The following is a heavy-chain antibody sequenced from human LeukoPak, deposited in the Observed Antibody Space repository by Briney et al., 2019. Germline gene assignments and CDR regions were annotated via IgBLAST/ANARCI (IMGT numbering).Heavy chain of an antibody. CDR3: AGSPYYYDSSGYYPFDY. CDR1: GGSFSGYY. J-gene: IGHJ4*02. CDR2: INHSGST. V-gene: IGHV4-34*01. Sequence: MASETLSLTCAVYGGSFSGYYWSWIRQPPGKGLEWIGEINHSGSTNYNPSLKSRVTISVDTSKNQFSLKLSPVTAADTAVYYCAGSPYYYDSSGYYPFDYWGQGTLVTVSS. D-gene: IGHD3-22*01.